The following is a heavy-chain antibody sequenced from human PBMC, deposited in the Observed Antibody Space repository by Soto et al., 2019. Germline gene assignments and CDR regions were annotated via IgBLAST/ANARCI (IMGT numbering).Heavy chain of an antibody. Sequence: SETLSLTCPVAGGSISSYYWSWIRQPPGKGLEWIGYIYYSGSTNYNPSLKSRVTISVDTSKNQFSLKLSSVTAADTAVYYCARRGGYDYIWGSYQYFDYWGQGTLVTASS. CDR3: ARRGGYDYIWGSYQYFDY. J-gene: IGHJ4*02. V-gene: IGHV4-59*08. CDR1: GGSISSYY. D-gene: IGHD3-16*02. CDR2: IYYSGST.